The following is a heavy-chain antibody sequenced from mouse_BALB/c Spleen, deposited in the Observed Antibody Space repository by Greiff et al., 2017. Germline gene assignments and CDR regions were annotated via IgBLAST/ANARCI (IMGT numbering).Heavy chain of an antibody. CDR2: IDPSDSYT. CDR3: ARRFYDYADFAY. J-gene: IGHJ3*01. Sequence: QVQLQQPGAELVKPGASVKLSCKASGYTFTSYWMHWVKQRPGQGLEWIGEIDPSDSYTNYNQKFKGKATLTVDKSSSTAYMQLSSLTSEDSAVYYCARRFYDYADFAYWGQGTLVTVSA. V-gene: IGHV1-69*02. D-gene: IGHD2-4*01. CDR1: GYTFTSYW.